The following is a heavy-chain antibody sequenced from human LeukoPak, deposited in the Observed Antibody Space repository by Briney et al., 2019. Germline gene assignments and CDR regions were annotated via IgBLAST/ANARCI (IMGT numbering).Heavy chain of an antibody. Sequence: PSETLSLTCAVYGGSFSGYYWSWIRQPPGKGLDWIGEINHSGSTNYNPSLKSRVTISVDTSKNQFSLKLSSVTAADTAVYYCARVPKLLNHNWFDPWGQGTLVTVSS. D-gene: IGHD1-14*01. CDR1: GGSFSGYY. CDR2: INHSGST. J-gene: IGHJ5*02. CDR3: ARVPKLLNHNWFDP. V-gene: IGHV4-34*01.